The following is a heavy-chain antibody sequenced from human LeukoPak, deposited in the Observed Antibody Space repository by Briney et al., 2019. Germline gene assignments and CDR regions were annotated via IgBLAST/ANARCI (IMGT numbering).Heavy chain of an antibody. J-gene: IGHJ4*02. D-gene: IGHD5-24*01. CDR1: GFTFSNYA. V-gene: IGHV3-30-3*01. CDR3: ARARFGYNRGPFDY. Sequence: PGGSLRLSCAASGFTFSNYAIHWVRQAPGKGLEWVAFISYDGSNKHYADSVKGRFTISRDNSKNTLYLQMNSLRPEDTAVCYCARARFGYNRGPFDYWGQGILVTVSS. CDR2: ISYDGSNK.